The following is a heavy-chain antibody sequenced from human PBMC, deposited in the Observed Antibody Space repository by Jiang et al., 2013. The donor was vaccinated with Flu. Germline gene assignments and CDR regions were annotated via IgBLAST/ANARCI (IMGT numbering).Heavy chain of an antibody. V-gene: IGHV1-8*01. CDR2: MNPNSGNT. J-gene: IGHJ3*02. Sequence: SVKVSCKASGYTFTSYDINWVRQATGQGLEWMGWMNPNSGNTGYAQKFQGRVTMTRNTSISTAYMELSSLRSEDTAVYYCAYSGYDRGADAFDIWGQGTMVTVSS. CDR3: AYSGYDRGADAFDI. D-gene: IGHD5-12*01. CDR1: GYTFTSYD.